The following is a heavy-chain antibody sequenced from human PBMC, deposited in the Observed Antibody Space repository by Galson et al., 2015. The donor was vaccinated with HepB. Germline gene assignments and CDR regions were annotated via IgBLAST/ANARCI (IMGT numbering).Heavy chain of an antibody. CDR1: GYTFTSYA. J-gene: IGHJ4*02. Sequence: SVKVSCKASGYTFTSYAMHWVRQAPGQRLEWMGWINAGNGNTKYSQKFQGRVTITRDTSASTAYMELSSLRSEDTAVYYCAREGGITVTTTLLYWGQGTLVTVSS. CDR2: INAGNGNT. V-gene: IGHV1-3*01. CDR3: AREGGITVTTTLLY. D-gene: IGHD4-17*01.